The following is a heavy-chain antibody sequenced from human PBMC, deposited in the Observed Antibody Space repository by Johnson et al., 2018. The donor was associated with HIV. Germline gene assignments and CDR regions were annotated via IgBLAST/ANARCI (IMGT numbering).Heavy chain of an antibody. J-gene: IGHJ3*01. CDR1: GFTFSSYA. D-gene: IGHD5/OR15-5a*01. Sequence: VQLVESGGGVVQPGKSLRLSCAASGFTFSSYAMHWVRQAPGKGLEWVAVISFDGSSKYYADSVKGRFTISRDNSNNTLYLQMNNLRLEDTAVYLCARGRISVQEVDLRWGGFDVWGQGTKVTVSS. CDR3: ARGRISVQEVDLRWGGFDV. V-gene: IGHV3-30-3*01. CDR2: ISFDGSSK.